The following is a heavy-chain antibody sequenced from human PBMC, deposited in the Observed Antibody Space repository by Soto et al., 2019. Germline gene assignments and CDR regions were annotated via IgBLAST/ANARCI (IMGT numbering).Heavy chain of an antibody. CDR3: ARSDCTGAYCYSWPFNYGVDV. J-gene: IGHJ6*02. V-gene: IGHV3-33*08. D-gene: IGHD2-21*02. CDR2: IWYDGSNK. Sequence: GGSLRLSCATSGFTFNTYGMHWVRQAPGKGLEWVPIIWYDGSNKYYADSVKGRFTISRDNSKNTLSLQMNSLRAEDTALYYCARSDCTGAYCYSWPFNYGVDVWGQGTPVTVSS. CDR1: GFTFNTYG.